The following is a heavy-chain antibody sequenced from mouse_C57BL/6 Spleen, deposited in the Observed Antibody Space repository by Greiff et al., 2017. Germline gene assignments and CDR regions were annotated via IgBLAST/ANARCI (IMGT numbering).Heavy chain of an antibody. D-gene: IGHD2-3*01. CDR1: GYTFTSYW. Sequence: QVQLKESGAELVRPGSSVKLSCKASGYTFTSYWMHWVKQRPIQGLEWIGNIDPSDSETHYNQKFKDKATLTVDKSSSTAYMQLSSLTSEDSAVYYCARYYDGYSYYAMDYWGQGTSVTVSS. J-gene: IGHJ4*01. V-gene: IGHV1-52*01. CDR2: IDPSDSET. CDR3: ARYYDGYSYYAMDY.